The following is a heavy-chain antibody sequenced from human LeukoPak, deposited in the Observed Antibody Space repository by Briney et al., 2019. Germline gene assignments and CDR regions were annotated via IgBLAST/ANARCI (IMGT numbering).Heavy chain of an antibody. V-gene: IGHV4-39*07. D-gene: IGHD4-17*01. J-gene: IGHJ4*02. CDR3: ASYGDYDQYFDY. CDR2: INHSGST. CDR1: GGSVTSSTHY. Sequence: SETLSLTCTVSGGSVTSSTHYWGWIRQPPGKGLEWIGEINHSGSTNYNPPLKSRVTISVDTSKNQFSLKLSSVTAADTAVYYCASYGDYDQYFDYWGQGTLVTVSS.